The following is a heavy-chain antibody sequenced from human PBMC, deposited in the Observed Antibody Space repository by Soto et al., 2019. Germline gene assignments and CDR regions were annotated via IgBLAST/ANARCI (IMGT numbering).Heavy chain of an antibody. V-gene: IGHV3-48*02. CDR1: NFTFSRYS. CDR3: ARQLGSPSAGDFDY. D-gene: IGHD3-3*02. J-gene: IGHJ4*02. CDR2: ISSSTNTI. Sequence: EVQLVESCGGLVQPGGSLRLSCAASNFTFSRYSMNWFRQAPGKGLEWVSYISSSTNTIYYADSVKGRFTISRDNAKSSLYLQMKSLRDEDTAVYYCARQLGSPSAGDFDYWGQGTLVTVSS.